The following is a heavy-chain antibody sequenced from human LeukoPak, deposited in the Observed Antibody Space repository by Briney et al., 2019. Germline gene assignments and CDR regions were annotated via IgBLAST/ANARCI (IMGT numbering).Heavy chain of an antibody. CDR2: IYSGGST. J-gene: IGHJ4*02. Sequence: GGSLRLSCAASGFTVSSNYMSWVRQAPGKGLEWVSVIYSGGSTYYADSVKGRFTISRDNSKNTLYLQMNSLRAEDTAVYYCARDHYYGSGSYCDYWGQGTLVTVSS. CDR3: ARDHYYGSGSYCDY. V-gene: IGHV3-66*01. D-gene: IGHD3-10*01. CDR1: GFTVSSNY.